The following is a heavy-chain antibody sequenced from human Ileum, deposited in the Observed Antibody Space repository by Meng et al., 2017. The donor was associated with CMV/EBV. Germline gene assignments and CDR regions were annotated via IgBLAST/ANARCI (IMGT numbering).Heavy chain of an antibody. J-gene: IGHJ4*02. D-gene: IGHD1-26*01. CDR3: ARGGGAADY. Sequence: VRRVQSGAEGKKPGASVKVSCKASGYTFTGYYLHWVRQAPGQGLEWMAWINPNTGTTDYAQKFRGRVTMTRDTSISTAYMELSSLKSDDTAVYYCARGGGAADYWGQGTLVTVSS. CDR2: INPNTGTT. V-gene: IGHV1-2*02. CDR1: GYTFTGYY.